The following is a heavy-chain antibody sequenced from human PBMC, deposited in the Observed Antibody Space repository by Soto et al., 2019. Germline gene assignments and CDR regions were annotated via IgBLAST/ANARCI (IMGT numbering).Heavy chain of an antibody. D-gene: IGHD6-25*01. J-gene: IGHJ4*02. CDR3: ASGYKYPSDY. CDR2: IYSDGRT. Sequence: QVQLQESGPGLVKPSQTLSVTCTVSGASVTSGGYYWTWIRQHSGKGLEWIGHIYSDGRTYYSPSLXGXLXLXXDMSKNQFSLRLTSVTVADTAVYYCASGYKYPSDYWGQGTLVAVSS. CDR1: GASVTSGGYY. V-gene: IGHV4-31*03.